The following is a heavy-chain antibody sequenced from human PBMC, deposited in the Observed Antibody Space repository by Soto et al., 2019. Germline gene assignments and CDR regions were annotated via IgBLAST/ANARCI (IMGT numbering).Heavy chain of an antibody. J-gene: IGHJ3*02. CDR3: ASRGTGYNSAFDI. D-gene: IGHD5-12*01. CDR1: GFTFSGYA. Sequence: QVQLVESGGGVVQPGTSLRLSCAASGFTFSGYAMHWVRQAPGKGLEWVAVISYDGTNKYYADSVKGRFTISRDNSKNKLYLQMNSLRAEDTSVYYWASRGTGYNSAFDIWGQGTMVTVSS. CDR2: ISYDGTNK. V-gene: IGHV3-30-3*01.